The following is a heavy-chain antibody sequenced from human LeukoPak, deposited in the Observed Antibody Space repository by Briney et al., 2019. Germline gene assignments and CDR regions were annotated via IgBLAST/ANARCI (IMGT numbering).Heavy chain of an antibody. CDR2: INPSGGST. D-gene: IGHD3-22*01. Sequence: ASVKVSCKASGDTFTSYYMHWVRQAPGQGLEWMGIINPSGGSTSYAQKSQGRVTMTRDTSTSTVYMELSSLRSEDTAVYYCARDGGRITMIVVVTSGYYYGMDVWGQGTTVTVSS. J-gene: IGHJ6*01. V-gene: IGHV1-46*01. CDR1: GDTFTSYY. CDR3: ARDGGRITMIVVVTSGYYYGMDV.